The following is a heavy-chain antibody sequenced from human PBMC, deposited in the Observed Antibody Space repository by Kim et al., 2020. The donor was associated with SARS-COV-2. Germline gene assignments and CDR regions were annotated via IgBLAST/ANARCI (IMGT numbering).Heavy chain of an antibody. CDR1: GFTFDDYA. V-gene: IGHV3-9*01. J-gene: IGHJ4*01. CDR2: ISWNGGSI. Sequence: GGSLRLSCAASGFTFDDYAMHWVRQAPGKGLEWVSGISWNGGSIGYADSVKGRFTISRDNAKNSLYLQMNSLRAEDTALYYCAKAKRPLWFWESLDYWR. D-gene: IGHD3-10*01. CDR3: AKAKRPLWFWESLDY.